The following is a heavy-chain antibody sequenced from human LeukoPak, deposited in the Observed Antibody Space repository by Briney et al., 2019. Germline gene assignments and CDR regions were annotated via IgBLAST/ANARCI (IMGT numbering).Heavy chain of an antibody. CDR1: GGSISSSSYY. D-gene: IGHD1-26*01. CDR3: ASLRERSYYARGFDY. CDR2: IYYSGST. Sequence: SETLSLTCTVSGGSISSSSYYWGWIRQPPGKGLEWIGSIYYSGSTYDNPSLKSRVTISVDTSKSQFSLRLSSVTAADTAVYYCASLRERSYYARGFDYWGRGILVTVSS. V-gene: IGHV4-39*01. J-gene: IGHJ4*02.